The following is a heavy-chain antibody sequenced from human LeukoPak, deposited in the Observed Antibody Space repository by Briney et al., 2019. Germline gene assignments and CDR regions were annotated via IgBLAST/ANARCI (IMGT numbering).Heavy chain of an antibody. D-gene: IGHD5-18*01. CDR1: GFTFSTYG. Sequence: GGSLRLSCAASGFTFSTYGMHRVRQAPGKGLEWVSFIRYVGINKYYADSVKGRFTISRDNFKNTLYLQMTSLRAEDTAVYYCAKDSNTAMVTFFDYWGQGTLVTVSS. J-gene: IGHJ4*02. V-gene: IGHV3-30*02. CDR2: IRYVGINK. CDR3: AKDSNTAMVTFFDY.